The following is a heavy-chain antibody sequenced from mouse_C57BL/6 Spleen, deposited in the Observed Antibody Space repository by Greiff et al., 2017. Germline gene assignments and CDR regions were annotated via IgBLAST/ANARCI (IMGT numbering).Heavy chain of an antibody. D-gene: IGHD1-1*01. J-gene: IGHJ2*01. CDR2: IWTGGGT. V-gene: IGHV2-9-1*01. CDR1: GFSLTSYA. Sequence: VKLVESGPGLVAPSQSLSITCTVSGFSLTSYAISWVRQPPGKGLEWLGVIWTGGGTNYNSALKSRLSISKDNSKSQVFLKMNSLQTDDTARYYCARNYYYGSSYEGNYYFDYWGQGTTLTVSS. CDR3: ARNYYYGSSYEGNYYFDY.